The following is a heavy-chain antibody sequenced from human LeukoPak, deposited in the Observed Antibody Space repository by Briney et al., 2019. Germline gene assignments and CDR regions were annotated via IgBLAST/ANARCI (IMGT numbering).Heavy chain of an antibody. CDR2: IYHSGST. CDR3: ARDRARGSGTYPDAK. V-gene: IGHV4-4*02. CDR1: GGSITSTNW. J-gene: IGHJ4*02. D-gene: IGHD3-10*01. Sequence: SATLSLTCAVSGGSITSTNWWSWVRQPPGTGLEWIGKIYHSGSTNYNPSLKSRVTISVDKSKNQFSLKLSSVTAADTAFYYCARDRARGSGTYPDAKWGQGTLVTVSS.